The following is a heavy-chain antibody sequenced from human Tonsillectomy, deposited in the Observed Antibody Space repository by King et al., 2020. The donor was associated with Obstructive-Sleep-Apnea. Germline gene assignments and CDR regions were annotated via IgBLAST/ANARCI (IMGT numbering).Heavy chain of an antibody. CDR3: ASDLNWGSH. V-gene: IGHV3-7*03. CDR2: IKQDGSEK. D-gene: IGHD7-27*01. J-gene: IGHJ4*02. CDR1: GFTFIFSW. Sequence: QLVQSGGGLVQPGGSLRLSCAASGFTFIFSWMTWVRQAPGKGLEWVANIKQDGSEKYYVDSVKGRFTISRDNAKDSLYLQMISLRAEDTAVYYCASDLNWGSHWGQGTLVTVSS.